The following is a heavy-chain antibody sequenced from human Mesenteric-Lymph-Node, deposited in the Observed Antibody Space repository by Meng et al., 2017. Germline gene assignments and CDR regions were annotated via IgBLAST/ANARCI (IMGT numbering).Heavy chain of an antibody. Sequence: VQLQETRPGPGEPAQTPSLQCTVSGGASGSGCFCWSWIRQHPGKGLEWIGYIYYSGSTYYNPSPRSRHVISIDTSKTQFSLKLTSVTAADTAVYFCARTDYGVYSGFDPWGQGTLVTVSS. CDR1: GGASGSGCFC. CDR3: ARTDYGVYSGFDP. J-gene: IGHJ5*02. V-gene: IGHV4-31*03. D-gene: IGHD4-17*01. CDR2: IYYSGST.